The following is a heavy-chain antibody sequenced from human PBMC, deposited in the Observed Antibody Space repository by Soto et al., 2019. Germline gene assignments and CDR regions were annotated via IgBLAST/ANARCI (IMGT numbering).Heavy chain of an antibody. CDR2: INSGNGKT. V-gene: IGHV1-3*01. CDR1: GYTFKAYA. Sequence: ASVKVSCKGSGYTFKAYAMHWVRQAPGHRLEWMGWINSGNGKTKYSQKFQGRVTITSDTSAKTAYMELRSLGSEDTAVYYCARGWAEITVVGLLNPSCGMEAWG. D-gene: IGHD1-20*01. J-gene: IGHJ6*02. CDR3: ARGWAEITVVGLLNPSCGMEA.